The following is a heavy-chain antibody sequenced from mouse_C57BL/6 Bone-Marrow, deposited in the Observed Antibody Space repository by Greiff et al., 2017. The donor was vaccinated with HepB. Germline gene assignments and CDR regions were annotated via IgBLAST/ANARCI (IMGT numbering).Heavy chain of an antibody. D-gene: IGHD4-1*01. CDR1: GFSLTSYG. J-gene: IGHJ3*01. Sequence: QVQLQQSGPGLVQPSQILSITCTVSGFSLTSYGVHWVRQSPGKGLEWLGVIWSGGSTDYNAAFISRLSISKDNSKSQFFFKMNSLQADDTAIYYCARNNWVFAYWGQGTLVTVSA. CDR2: IWSGGST. CDR3: ARNNWVFAY. V-gene: IGHV2-2*01.